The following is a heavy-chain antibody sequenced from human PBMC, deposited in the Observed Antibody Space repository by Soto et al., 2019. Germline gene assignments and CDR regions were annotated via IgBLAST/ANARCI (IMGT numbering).Heavy chain of an antibody. J-gene: IGHJ4*02. CDR2: LYWDDDK. CDR3: AHRFVTASWDY. V-gene: IGHV2-5*02. D-gene: IGHD5-18*01. CDR1: GFSLSTSGYG. Sequence: HITLKESGPTLVKPTQTLTLTCTFSGFSLSTSGYGVGWIRQPQGNALEWLALLYWDDDKRYSPALKSRVTITKDTAKSQGVLTMTNMDPVDTATYFCAHRFVTASWDYWGQGTLVTVSS.